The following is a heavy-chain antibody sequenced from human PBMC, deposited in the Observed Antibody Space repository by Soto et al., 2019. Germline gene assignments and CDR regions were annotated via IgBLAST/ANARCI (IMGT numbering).Heavy chain of an antibody. CDR2: INRNSGGT. J-gene: IGHJ4*02. CDR1: GYTFTGYY. CDR3: ARGEDTAMVPGVFDY. V-gene: IGHV1-2*04. D-gene: IGHD5-18*01. Sequence: ASVKVSCKASGYTFTGYYMHWVRKAPGQGLEWMGWINRNSGGTNYAQKFQGWVTMTRDTSISTAYMELSRLRSDDTAVYYCARGEDTAMVPGVFDYWGQGTLVTVSS.